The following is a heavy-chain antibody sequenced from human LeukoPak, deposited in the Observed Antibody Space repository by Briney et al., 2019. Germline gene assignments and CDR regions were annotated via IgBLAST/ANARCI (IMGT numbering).Heavy chain of an antibody. CDR2: IIPILGIA. CDR3: ATSIFGVSVWFDP. Sequence: SVKVSCKASGGTFISYTISWVRQAPGQGLEWMGRIIPILGIANYAQKFQGRVTITADKSTSTAYMELSSLRSEDTAVYYCATSIFGVSVWFDPWGQGTLVTVSS. V-gene: IGHV1-69*02. J-gene: IGHJ5*02. D-gene: IGHD3-3*01. CDR1: GGTFISYT.